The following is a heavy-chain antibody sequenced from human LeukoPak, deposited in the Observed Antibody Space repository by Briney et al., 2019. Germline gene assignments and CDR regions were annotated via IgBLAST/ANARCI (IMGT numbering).Heavy chain of an antibody. CDR3: ARLRRLRDGYNAFDI. V-gene: IGHV4-4*08. J-gene: IGHJ3*02. D-gene: IGHD5-24*01. CDR2: IYTTGST. CDR1: GGSFSTYY. Sequence: SETLSLTCTVSGGSFSTYYWSWIRQPPGKRLEWIGYIYTTGSTNYNLSLESRVTISVDTSKKQFSLKLRSVTAADTAVYYCARLRRLRDGYNAFDIWGQGRMVTVSS.